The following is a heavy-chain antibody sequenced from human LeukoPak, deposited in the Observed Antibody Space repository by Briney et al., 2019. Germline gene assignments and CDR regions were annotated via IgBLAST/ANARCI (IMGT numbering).Heavy chain of an antibody. CDR3: ARTHIVGATGNWFDP. J-gene: IGHJ5*02. CDR1: GFSLSTSGMC. V-gene: IGHV2-70*11. Sequence: SGPTLVNPTQTLTLTCTFSGFSLSTSGMCASWIRQPPGKALEWLARIDWDDDKYYSTSLKTRLTISKDTSKNQVVLTMTNMDPVDTATYYCARTHIVGATGNWFDPWGQGTLVTVSS. D-gene: IGHD1-26*01. CDR2: IDWDDDK.